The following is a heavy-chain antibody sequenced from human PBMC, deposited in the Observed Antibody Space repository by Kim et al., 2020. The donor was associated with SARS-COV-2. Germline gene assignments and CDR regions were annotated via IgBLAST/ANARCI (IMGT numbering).Heavy chain of an antibody. D-gene: IGHD5-12*01. J-gene: IGHJ3*02. Sequence: GGSLRLSCAASGFTFSSYAMHWVRQAPGKGLEWVAVISYDGSNKSYSDSVKVRFTISRDSSKNTLYLQMNSLRADDTAVYYCARVRDSGYSRPDAAFVI. CDR3: ARVRDSGYSRPDAAFVI. CDR1: GFTFSSYA. V-gene: IGHV3-30*04. CDR2: ISYDGSNK.